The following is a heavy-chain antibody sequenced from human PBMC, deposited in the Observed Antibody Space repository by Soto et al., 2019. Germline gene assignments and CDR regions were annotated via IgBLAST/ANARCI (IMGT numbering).Heavy chain of an antibody. V-gene: IGHV1-24*01. D-gene: IGHD2-21*02. CDR2: FDPEDGET. CDR1: GYTLTELS. CDR3: ATDQFGYCGGDCYGNWFDP. J-gene: IGHJ5*02. Sequence: ASVKVSCKVSGYTLTELSMHWVRQAPGKGLVWMGGFDPEDGETIYAQKFQGRVTMTEDTSTDTAYMELSSLRSEDTAVYYCATDQFGYCGGDCYGNWFDPWGQGTLVTVSS.